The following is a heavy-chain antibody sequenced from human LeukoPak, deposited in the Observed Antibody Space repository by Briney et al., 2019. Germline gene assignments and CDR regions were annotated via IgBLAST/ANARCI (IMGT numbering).Heavy chain of an antibody. V-gene: IGHV6-1*01. CDR3: ARRLTQYDCFDP. CDR1: GVSVSSNSVT. CDR2: TYYRSTWYN. D-gene: IGHD2-2*01. J-gene: IGHJ5*02. Sequence: PSQTLSLTCAISGVSVSSNSVTWNWIRQSPSRGLEWLGRTYYRSTWYNDYAVAVRGRITVNPDTSKNHFSLHLNSVTPEDTAVYYCARRLTQYDCFDPWGQGILVTVSS.